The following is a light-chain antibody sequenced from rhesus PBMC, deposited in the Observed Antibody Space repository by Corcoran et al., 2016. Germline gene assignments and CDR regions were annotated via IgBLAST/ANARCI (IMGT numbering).Light chain of an antibody. CDR2: GPS. J-gene: IGKJ4*01. Sequence: EIVMTQSPATLSLSPGERATLSCRASQSVSSNLAWYQKKPGQAPRLLMYGPSSRATDIPGRFTGSGSGTDFTLTISSLEPEDFAVYYFQQYDSWPLTFGGGTKVEIK. CDR1: QSVSSN. CDR3: QQYDSWPLT. V-gene: IGKV3-42*02.